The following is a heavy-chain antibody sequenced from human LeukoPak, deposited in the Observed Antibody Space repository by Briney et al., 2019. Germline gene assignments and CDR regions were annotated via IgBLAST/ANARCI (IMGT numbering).Heavy chain of an antibody. CDR3: ARGGGYCSGGSCYSLYYFDY. Sequence: GGSLRLSCAASGFTFSSYSMNWVRQAPGKGLEWVSSISSSSSYIYYADSVKGRFTISRDNAKNSLYLQMNSLRAEDTAVYYCARGGGYCSGGSCYSLYYFDYWGQGTLVTVSS. J-gene: IGHJ4*02. D-gene: IGHD2-15*01. CDR1: GFTFSSYS. CDR2: ISSSSSYI. V-gene: IGHV3-21*01.